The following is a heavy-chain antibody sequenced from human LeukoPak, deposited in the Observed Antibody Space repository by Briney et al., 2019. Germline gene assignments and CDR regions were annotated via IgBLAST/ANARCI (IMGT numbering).Heavy chain of an antibody. CDR1: GFTFRNYM. V-gene: IGHV3-30*03. J-gene: IGHJ4*02. CDR3: ARGVRIAVAGNIDY. Sequence: GGSLRLSCAASGFTFRNYMMHWVRQGPGKGLEWVAAISYDGSNKKYADSVKGRFTISRDNSKNTLYLQMNSLRAEDTAVYYCARGVRIAVAGNIDYWGQGTLVTVSS. D-gene: IGHD6-19*01. CDR2: ISYDGSNK.